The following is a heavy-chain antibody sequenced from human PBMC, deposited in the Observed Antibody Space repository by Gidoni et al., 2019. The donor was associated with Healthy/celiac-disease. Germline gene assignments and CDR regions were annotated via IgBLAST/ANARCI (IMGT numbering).Heavy chain of an antibody. CDR1: GFTFSRYS. V-gene: IGHV3-21*01. D-gene: IGHD6-13*01. Sequence: EVQLVESGGGLVKPGGSLRLSCAASGFTFSRYSMNWVRQAPGKGLEWVSSISSSSSYIYYADSVKGRFTISRDNAKNSLYLQMNSLRAEDTAVYYCARDYREAAAGTWFDPWGQGTLVTVSS. CDR2: ISSSSSYI. J-gene: IGHJ5*02. CDR3: ARDYREAAAGTWFDP.